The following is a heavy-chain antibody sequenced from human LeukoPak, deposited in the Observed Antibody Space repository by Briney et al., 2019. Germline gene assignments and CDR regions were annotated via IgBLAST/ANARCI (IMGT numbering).Heavy chain of an antibody. V-gene: IGHV3-30*01. D-gene: IGHD5-24*01. CDR3: AREDGTAPYLDY. CDR1: GFTFSAYT. J-gene: IGHJ4*02. CDR2: ISYDGSNK. Sequence: GGSLRLSCAASGFTFSAYTMHWVRQVPGKGLEWVAVISYDGSNKYYADSVKGRFTISRDNSKNTLYLQMNSLRAEDTAVYYCAREDGTAPYLDYWGQGTLVTVSS.